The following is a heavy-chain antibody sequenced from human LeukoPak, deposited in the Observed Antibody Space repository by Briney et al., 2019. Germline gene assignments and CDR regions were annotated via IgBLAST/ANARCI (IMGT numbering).Heavy chain of an antibody. Sequence: GGSLRLSCEASGFTFSSYHMNWVRQAPGKGLEWVSSIGSSGSYIYYADSLTGRFTISRDNAKNSLYLQMNSLRAEDTAVYYCAELGITMIGGVWGKGTTVTISS. J-gene: IGHJ6*04. CDR1: GFTFSSYH. CDR2: IGSSGSYI. CDR3: AELGITMIGGV. D-gene: IGHD3-10*02. V-gene: IGHV3-21*01.